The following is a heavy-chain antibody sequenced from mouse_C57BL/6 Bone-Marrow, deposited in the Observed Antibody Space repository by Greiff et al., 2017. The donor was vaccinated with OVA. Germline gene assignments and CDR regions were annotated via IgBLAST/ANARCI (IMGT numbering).Heavy chain of an antibody. D-gene: IGHD1-1*02. V-gene: IGHV1-59*01. J-gene: IGHJ1*03. CDR1: GYTFTSYW. CDR3: ARDGGYYWYFDV. Sequence: VQLQQPGAELVRPGTSVKLSCKASGYTFTSYWMHWVKQRHGQGLEWIGVIDPSDSYTNYSQKFKGKATLTVDTSSSTAYMQLSSLTSEDSAVYYCARDGGYYWYFDVWGTGTTVTVSS. CDR2: IDPSDSYT.